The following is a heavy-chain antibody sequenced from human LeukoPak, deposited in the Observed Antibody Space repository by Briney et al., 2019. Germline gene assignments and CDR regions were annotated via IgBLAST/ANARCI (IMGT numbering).Heavy chain of an antibody. CDR3: ARQAAAGLDY. D-gene: IGHD6-13*01. V-gene: IGHV3-21*01. CDR2: ISSSGSYI. Sequence: GGSLRLSCAASGFTFSSYSMNWVRQAPGKGLEWVSSISSSGSYIYYADSVKGRFTISRDNSKNTVYLQMNSLRADDTAVYYCARQAAAGLDYWGQGTLVTVSS. J-gene: IGHJ4*02. CDR1: GFTFSSYS.